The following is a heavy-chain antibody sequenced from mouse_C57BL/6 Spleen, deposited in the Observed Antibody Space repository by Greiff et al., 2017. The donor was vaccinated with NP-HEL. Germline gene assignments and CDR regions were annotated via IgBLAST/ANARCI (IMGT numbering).Heavy chain of an antibody. Sequence: VKLMESGPELVKPGASVKISCKASGYAFSSSWMNWVKQRPGKGLEWIGRIYPGDGDTNYNGKFKGKATLTADKSSSTAYMQLSSLTSEDSAVYFCARYNYGSSYVGDYWGQGTTLTVSS. D-gene: IGHD1-1*01. CDR2: IYPGDGDT. V-gene: IGHV1-82*01. J-gene: IGHJ2*01. CDR3: ARYNYGSSYVGDY. CDR1: GYAFSSSW.